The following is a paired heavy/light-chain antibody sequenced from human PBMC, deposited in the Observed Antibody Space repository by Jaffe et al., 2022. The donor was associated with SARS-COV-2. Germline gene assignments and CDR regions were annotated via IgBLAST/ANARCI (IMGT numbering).Light chain of an antibody. J-gene: IGKJ2*01. V-gene: IGKV3-20*01. CDR3: QQYGGSPYT. CDR1: QSVSSY. Sequence: EIVLTQSPGTLSLSPGERATLSCRAGQSVSSYLAWYQQKPGQAPRLLIYDASYRAAGIPDRFSGSGSGTDFTLTINRLAPEDFAVYYCQQYGGSPYTFGQGTKLEIK. CDR2: DAS.
Heavy chain of an antibody. J-gene: IGHJ4*02. CDR1: GDSLSSSNFY. CDR3: ARDSASNRWYS. V-gene: IGHV4-61*01. D-gene: IGHD2-15*01. Sequence: QVQLQESGPGLVKPSETLPLTCSVSGDSLSSSNFYWSWIRQPPGKGLEWIGYIHYSGSTYYNPSLKSRVTISVDTSKNQFSLNLSSVTTADTAIYYCARDSASNRWYSWGQGTLVTVSS. CDR2: IHYSGST.